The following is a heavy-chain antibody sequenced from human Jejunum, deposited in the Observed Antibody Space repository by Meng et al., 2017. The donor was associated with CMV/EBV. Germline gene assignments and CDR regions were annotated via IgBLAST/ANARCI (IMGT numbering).Heavy chain of an antibody. CDR1: GYTVTTYY. Sequence: SGYTVTTYYMHWVRQAPGQGREWMGVINPSGGLTDYTQKFQGRVTVTRDTSTSTVYMDLSSLRSEDTAVYYCARGQSTLWWYNIDYWGQGTLVTVSS. J-gene: IGHJ4*02. CDR2: INPSGGLT. D-gene: IGHD4-23*01. V-gene: IGHV1-46*01. CDR3: ARGQSTLWWYNIDY.